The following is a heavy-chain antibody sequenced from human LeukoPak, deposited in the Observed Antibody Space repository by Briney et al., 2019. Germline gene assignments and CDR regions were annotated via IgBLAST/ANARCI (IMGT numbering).Heavy chain of an antibody. CDR2: ISGSGGST. V-gene: IGHV3-23*01. CDR3: AKRISTSWNYYYMDV. CDR1: GFSFSSYA. Sequence: GGSLRLSCAASGFSFSSYAMSWVRQAPGKGLEWVSAISGSGGSTYYADSVKGRLTISRDNSKNTLYLQMNGLRAEDTAVYYCAKRISTSWNYYYMDVWGKGTTVTVSS. D-gene: IGHD2-2*01. J-gene: IGHJ6*03.